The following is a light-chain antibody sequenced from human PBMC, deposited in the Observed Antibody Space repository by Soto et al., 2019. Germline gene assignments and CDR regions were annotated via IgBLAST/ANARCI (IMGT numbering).Light chain of an antibody. CDR1: QSVISSY. V-gene: IGKV3-20*01. CDR3: QQYGSSLWT. Sequence: DIVLTQYPGTLSLSPGERAALSCRASQSVISSYLAWYQQKPGQAPRLLIYGASSRATGIPDRFNGSGSGTDFTLTISRLEPEDFAVYYCQQYGSSLWTFGQGTKVDIK. CDR2: GAS. J-gene: IGKJ1*01.